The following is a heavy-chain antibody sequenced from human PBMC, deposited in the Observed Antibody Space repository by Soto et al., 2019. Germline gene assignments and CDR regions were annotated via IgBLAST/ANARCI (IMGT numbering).Heavy chain of an antibody. CDR3: ARGVAGPLHWFDP. CDR1: GYXFTSYA. CDR2: INAGNGNT. Sequence: GASVKVSCKASGYXFTSYAMHWVRQAPGQRLEWMGWINAGNGNTKYSQKFQGRVTITRDTSASTAYMELSSLRSEDTAVYYCARGVAGPLHWFDPWGQGTLVTVSS. J-gene: IGHJ5*02. D-gene: IGHD6-19*01. V-gene: IGHV1-3*01.